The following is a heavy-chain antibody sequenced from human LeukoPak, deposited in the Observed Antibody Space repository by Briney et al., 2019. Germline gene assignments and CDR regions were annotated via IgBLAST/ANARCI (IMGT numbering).Heavy chain of an antibody. Sequence: GESLKISCKGSGYSFTSYWIGWVRQMPGKGLEWMGIIYPGDSDTRYSPSFQGQVTISADKSISTAYLQWSSLKASDTAMYYCARGWYYYDSSGCWGPRDYGMDVWGQGTTVTVSS. D-gene: IGHD3-22*01. V-gene: IGHV5-51*01. CDR1: GYSFTSYW. CDR3: ARGWYYYDSSGCWGPRDYGMDV. J-gene: IGHJ6*02. CDR2: IYPGDSDT.